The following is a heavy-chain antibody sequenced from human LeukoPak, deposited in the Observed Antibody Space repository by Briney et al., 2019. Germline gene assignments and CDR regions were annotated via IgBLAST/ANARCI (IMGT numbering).Heavy chain of an antibody. CDR3: ARSFDFWSGYYSDY. Sequence: PGGSLRLSCAASGFTFSSYEMNWVRQAPGKGLEWVSYISSSGSTIYYADSVKGRFTISRDNDKNSVYLQMDSLRAEDTAVYYCARSFDFWSGYYSDYWGQGTLVTVSS. CDR2: ISSSGSTI. D-gene: IGHD3-3*01. J-gene: IGHJ4*02. CDR1: GFTFSSYE. V-gene: IGHV3-48*03.